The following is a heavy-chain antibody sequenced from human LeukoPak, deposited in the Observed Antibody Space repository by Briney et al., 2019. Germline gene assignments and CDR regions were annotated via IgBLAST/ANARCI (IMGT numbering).Heavy chain of an antibody. CDR3: ARDLGAAGFATRLDS. V-gene: IGHV1-69*13. CDR1: GGTFRSHG. Sequence: SVKVSCKASGGTFRSHGLVWVRQAPGQGLEWVGGLVPILETSNYAQTFRRRVTITADESATTAYLEMSSLRSNDTAVYYCARDLGAAGFATRLDSWGQGTLVTVSS. CDR2: LVPILETS. J-gene: IGHJ5*01. D-gene: IGHD6-13*01.